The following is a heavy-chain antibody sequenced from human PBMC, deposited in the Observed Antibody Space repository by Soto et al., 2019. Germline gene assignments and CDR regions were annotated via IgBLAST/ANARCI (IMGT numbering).Heavy chain of an antibody. D-gene: IGHD2-15*01. J-gene: IGHJ5*02. Sequence: ASVKVSCKASGYTFTAYAIHWVRQAPGQGLEWMGWINADNGNTAYAQNLQGRVTMTTDTSTTTAYMELRSLRSDDTAVYYCARVVVGAANNFFDPWGQGTLVTVSS. V-gene: IGHV1-18*01. CDR1: GYTFTAYA. CDR3: ARVVVGAANNFFDP. CDR2: INADNGNT.